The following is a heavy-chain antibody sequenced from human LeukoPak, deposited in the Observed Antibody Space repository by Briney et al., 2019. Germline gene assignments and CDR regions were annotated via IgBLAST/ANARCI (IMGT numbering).Heavy chain of an antibody. V-gene: IGHV1-2*02. J-gene: IGHJ4*02. Sequence: SVKVSCKASGYTFTGYYMHWVRQAPGQGLEWMGWINPNSGGTNYAQKFQGRVTMTRDTSISTAYMELSRQRSDDTAMYYCASAGVVITGGDYWGQGTLVTVSS. CDR2: INPNSGGT. CDR1: GYTFTGYY. D-gene: IGHD3-22*01. CDR3: ASAGVVITGGDY.